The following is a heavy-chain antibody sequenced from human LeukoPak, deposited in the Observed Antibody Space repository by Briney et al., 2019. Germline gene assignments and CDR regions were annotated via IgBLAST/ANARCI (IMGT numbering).Heavy chain of an antibody. CDR2: IYHSGST. Sequence: SETLSLTCTVSGYSISSGYYWGWIRQPPGKGLEWIGSIYHSGSTYHNPSLKSRVTISVDTSKNQFSLKLSSVTAADTAVYYCARDMHSSSWYYDYWGQGTLVTVSS. J-gene: IGHJ4*02. CDR1: GYSISSGYY. V-gene: IGHV4-38-2*02. CDR3: ARDMHSSSWYYDY. D-gene: IGHD6-13*01.